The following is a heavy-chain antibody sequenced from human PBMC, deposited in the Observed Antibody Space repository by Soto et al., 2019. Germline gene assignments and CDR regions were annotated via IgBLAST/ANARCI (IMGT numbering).Heavy chain of an antibody. D-gene: IGHD5-18*01. CDR3: AKDPRGYSYAFYWFDP. J-gene: IGHJ5*02. Sequence: GGSLRLSCAASGFTFSSYGMHWVRQAPGKGLEWVAVISYDGSNKYYADSVKGRFTISRDNSKNTLYLQMNSLRAEDTAVYYCAKDPRGYSYAFYWFDPWGQGTLVTVSS. V-gene: IGHV3-30*18. CDR2: ISYDGSNK. CDR1: GFTFSSYG.